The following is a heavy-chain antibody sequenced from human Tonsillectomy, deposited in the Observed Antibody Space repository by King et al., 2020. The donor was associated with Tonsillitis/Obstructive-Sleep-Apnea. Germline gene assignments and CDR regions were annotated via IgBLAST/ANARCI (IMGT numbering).Heavy chain of an antibody. D-gene: IGHD4-17*01. CDR2: IYHSGST. V-gene: IGHV4-4*02. CDR3: ARNSIPYGDYSPDAFDI. Sequence: QLQESGPGLVKPSGTLSLTCAVSGGSISSSNWWSWVRQPPGKGLEWLGEIYHSGSTNYNPSLKSRVTISVDKSKNQFSLKLSSVTAADTAVYYCARNSIPYGDYSPDAFDIWGQGTMVTVSS. CDR1: GGSISSSNW. J-gene: IGHJ3*02.